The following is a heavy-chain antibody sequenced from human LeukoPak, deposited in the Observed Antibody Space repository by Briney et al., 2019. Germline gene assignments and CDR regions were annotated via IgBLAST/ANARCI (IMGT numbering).Heavy chain of an antibody. V-gene: IGHV3-30-3*01. CDR1: GFTFSGSA. Sequence: PGGSLKLSCAASGFTFSGSAMHWVRQASGKGLEWVAVISYDGSNKYYADSVKGRFTISRDNSKNTLYLQMNSLRAEDTAVYYCARGPERTGVGTRYYYDMDVWGQGTTVTVSS. CDR2: ISYDGSNK. D-gene: IGHD2-8*01. CDR3: ARGPERTGVGTRYYYDMDV. J-gene: IGHJ6*02.